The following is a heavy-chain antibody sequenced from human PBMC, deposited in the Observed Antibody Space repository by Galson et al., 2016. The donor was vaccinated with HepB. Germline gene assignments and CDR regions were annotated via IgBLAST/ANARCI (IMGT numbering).Heavy chain of an antibody. CDR2: INTITGNP. D-gene: IGHD3-16*01. V-gene: IGHV7-4-1*02. CDR1: GYTFTTYS. CDR3: ARVGSLRLGFDP. Sequence: SVKVSCKASGYTFTTYSINWVRQAPGRGLEWMGRINTITGNPTYAQDFTGRFVFSLDTSIYTAYLQINSLTTEDTAVYYCARVGSLRLGFDPWGQGTLVTVSS. J-gene: IGHJ5*02.